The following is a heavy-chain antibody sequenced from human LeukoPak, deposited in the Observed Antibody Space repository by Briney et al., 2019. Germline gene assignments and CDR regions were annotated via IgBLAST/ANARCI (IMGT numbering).Heavy chain of an antibody. Sequence: TLSLTCAVSGGSISSSNWWSWVRQPPGKGLEWIGEIYHSGSTNYNPSLKSRVTISVDKSKNQFSLKLSSVTAADTAVYYCAREAPLNSGSYSGAFDIWGQGTMVTVSS. CDR2: IYHSGST. CDR3: AREAPLNSGSYSGAFDI. D-gene: IGHD1-26*01. J-gene: IGHJ3*02. CDR1: GGSISSSNW. V-gene: IGHV4-4*02.